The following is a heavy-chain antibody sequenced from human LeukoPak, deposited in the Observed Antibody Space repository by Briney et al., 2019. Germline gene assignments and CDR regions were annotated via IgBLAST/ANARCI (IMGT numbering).Heavy chain of an antibody. V-gene: IGHV3-7*01. CDR3: VGGDY. J-gene: IGHJ4*02. CDR2: INQDGSDK. Sequence: GGSLRLSCAASGLTFSIHWMNWVRQAPGKGLACVANINQDGSDKYYVDSVKGRFTISRDNTKNSLYLQMNSPRAEDTAVYYCVGGDYWGQGTLVTVSS. CDR1: GLTFSIHW.